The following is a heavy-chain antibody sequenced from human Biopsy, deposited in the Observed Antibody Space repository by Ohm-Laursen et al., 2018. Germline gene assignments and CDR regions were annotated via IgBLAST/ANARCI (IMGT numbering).Heavy chain of an antibody. J-gene: IGHJ1*01. D-gene: IGHD3-9*01. CDR3: ATKLTGYFHH. V-gene: IGHV1-69*06. CDR1: EGTFSNYG. CDR2: NIPILGTG. Sequence: GPSVKVSCKAPEGTFSNYGVNWVRQAPGQGLEWLGGNIPILGTGNYAHQFQDRVTVVADTSRSTATMELRSLRSDDTAVYYCATKLTGYFHHWGQGTLVIVSS.